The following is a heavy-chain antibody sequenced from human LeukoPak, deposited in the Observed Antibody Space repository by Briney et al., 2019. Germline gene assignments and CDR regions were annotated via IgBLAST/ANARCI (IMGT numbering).Heavy chain of an antibody. V-gene: IGHV3-33*08. Sequence: GGSLRLSCAASGFTFSSYSMNWVRQAPGKGLEWVAVIWYDGSNKYYADSVKGRFTISRDNSKNTLYLQMNSLRAEDTAVYYCARDSSEVPEGWLAYWGQGTLVTVSS. D-gene: IGHD6-19*01. CDR2: IWYDGSNK. CDR1: GFTFSSYS. CDR3: ARDSSEVPEGWLAY. J-gene: IGHJ4*02.